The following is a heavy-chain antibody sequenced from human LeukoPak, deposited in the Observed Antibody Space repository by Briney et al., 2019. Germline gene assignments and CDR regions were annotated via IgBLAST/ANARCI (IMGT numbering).Heavy chain of an antibody. Sequence: SETLSLTCTVGGGSLRGHYWGWIRQPPGKGLELVGHIYYTGPTFYNPSLNSRVTIPLDASRNQFSLRLTSGIAADTAVYYCARFSWGCSTASCYLTIWGQGALVTVS. J-gene: IGHJ4*02. V-gene: IGHV4-59*11. CDR3: ARFSWGCSTASCYLTI. CDR2: IYYTGPT. D-gene: IGHD2-21*01. CDR1: GGSLRGHY.